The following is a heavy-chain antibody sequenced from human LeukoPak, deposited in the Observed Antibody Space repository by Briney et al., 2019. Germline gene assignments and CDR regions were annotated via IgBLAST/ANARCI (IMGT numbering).Heavy chain of an antibody. J-gene: IGHJ4*02. Sequence: GGSLRLSCAASGFTFSTYAMSWVRQAPGKGLEWVSGLSGSGSSAYYADSVKGRFTISRDNSNNSLYLQMSSPRAEDTAVYYCASPVRLGWDYYDSSGYFAYWGQGTLVTVSS. V-gene: IGHV3-23*01. CDR2: LSGSGSSA. D-gene: IGHD3-22*01. CDR1: GFTFSTYA. CDR3: ASPVRLGWDYYDSSGYFAY.